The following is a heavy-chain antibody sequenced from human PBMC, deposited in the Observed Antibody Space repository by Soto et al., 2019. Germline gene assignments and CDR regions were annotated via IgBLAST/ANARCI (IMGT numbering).Heavy chain of an antibody. D-gene: IGHD1-1*01. V-gene: IGHV3-15*07. CDR1: GFTFSNAW. J-gene: IGHJ4*02. Sequence: GESLKISCAASGFTFSNAWMNWVRQAPGKGLEWVGRIKSKTDGGTTDYAAPVKGRFTISRDDSKNTLYLQMNSLKTEDTAVYYCTTGGDGYNYLDYWGQGTLVTVSS. CDR2: IKSKTDGGTT. CDR3: TTGGDGYNYLDY.